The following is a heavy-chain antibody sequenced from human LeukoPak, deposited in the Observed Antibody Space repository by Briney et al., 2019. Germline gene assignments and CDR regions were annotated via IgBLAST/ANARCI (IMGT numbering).Heavy chain of an antibody. CDR2: IYSSETT. J-gene: IGHJ6*02. V-gene: IGHV4-4*07. CDR3: ARGLTDDYSDFGVDV. CDR1: GGAVSRNR. Sequence: NSSETLSLTCTVSGGAVSRNRWNWIRQPAGKGLECLGHIYSSETTKYNPSLKSRVTMSVDTFKNQLSLRLSSVTAADTAVYYCARGLTDDYSDFGVDVWGQGTTVIVSS.